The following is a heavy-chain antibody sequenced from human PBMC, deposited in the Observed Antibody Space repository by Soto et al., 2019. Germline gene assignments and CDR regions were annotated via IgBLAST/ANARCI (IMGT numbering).Heavy chain of an antibody. D-gene: IGHD3-10*01. CDR3: VRGVRS. CDR1: GGSISSGGYY. Sequence: QVQLQESGPGLVKASQTLSLTCNVSGGSISSGGYYWTWIRQHPGKGLEWIGNIHHSGSTFYNPSLKSRVSISVDTSKTQFSLTLSSVTAADTAVYFCVRGVRSWGPGTLVTVSS. J-gene: IGHJ1*01. CDR2: IHHSGST. V-gene: IGHV4-31*03.